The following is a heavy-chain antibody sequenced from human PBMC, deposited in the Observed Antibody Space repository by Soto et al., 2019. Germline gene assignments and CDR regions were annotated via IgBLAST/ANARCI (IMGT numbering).Heavy chain of an antibody. D-gene: IGHD3-9*01. CDR3: ARGENYDILTGYYIERSPSYYFDY. CDR1: GYTFTSYG. J-gene: IGHJ4*02. V-gene: IGHV1-18*01. CDR2: ISAYNGNT. Sequence: ASVKVSCXASGYTFTSYGISWVRQAPGQGLEWMGWISAYNGNTNYAQKLQGRVTMTTDTSTSTAYMELRSLRSDDTAVYYCARGENYDILTGYYIERSPSYYFDYWGQGTLVTVSS.